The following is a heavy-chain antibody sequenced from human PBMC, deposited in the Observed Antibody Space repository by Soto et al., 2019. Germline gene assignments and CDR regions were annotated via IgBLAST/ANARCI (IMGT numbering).Heavy chain of an antibody. CDR3: ARGGSGTYHV. Sequence: QVQLQESGPGLVKPSQTLTLTCTVSDDSITGGGYFWTWIRQLPGKGLEWLGSTYYRGNTFYNPSLTSRGTISLGPSQRRVSLRVTSGTAADTAIYFCARGGSGTYHVWGQGTLVIVSS. CDR1: DDSITGGGYF. CDR2: TYYRGNT. V-gene: IGHV4-31*02. D-gene: IGHD3-10*01. J-gene: IGHJ4*02.